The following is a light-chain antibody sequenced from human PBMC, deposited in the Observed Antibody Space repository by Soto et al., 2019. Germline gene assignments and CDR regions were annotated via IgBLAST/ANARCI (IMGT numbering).Light chain of an antibody. CDR1: QSIRNY. V-gene: IGKV1-39*01. CDR3: QQSYSTPWT. CDR2: AAS. J-gene: IGKJ1*01. Sequence: DIQMTHSPSSMSASVGDRVTINCRASQSIRNYLNLYLQKSGKAHKLLIYAASSLQSGVPSRFSGNGSGTYFALTISRLQPEDFANYYCQQSYSTPWTFGQGTTVEIK.